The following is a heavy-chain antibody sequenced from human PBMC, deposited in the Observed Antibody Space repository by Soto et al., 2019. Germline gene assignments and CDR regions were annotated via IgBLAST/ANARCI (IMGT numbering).Heavy chain of an antibody. CDR1: GYSFSTYG. D-gene: IGHD2-8*01. Sequence: TSVKVSCKASGYSFSTYGISWVRQAPGQGLEWMGWISGYNGDTNYAQKFQGRVTMTIDTSTTTAYLELRRLTYDDTAVYFCAKNGHPPYYYYGMDVWG. J-gene: IGHJ6*02. V-gene: IGHV1-18*01. CDR3: AKNGHPPYYYYGMDV. CDR2: ISGYNGDT.